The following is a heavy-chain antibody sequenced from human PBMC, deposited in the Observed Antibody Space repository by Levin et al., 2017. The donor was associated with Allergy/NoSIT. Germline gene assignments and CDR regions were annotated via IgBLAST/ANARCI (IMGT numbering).Heavy chain of an antibody. CDR1: GFTFNNYA. CDR3: VKGSRSSRPYYFDF. CDR2: ITDDGGGT. V-gene: IGHV3-23*01. J-gene: IGHJ4*02. D-gene: IGHD6-13*01. Sequence: GESLKISCTASGFTFNNYAMSWVRQAPGKELEWVSAITDDGGGTYHADSVKGRFTISRDNSKKTLFLQMNSLRAEDTAIYYCVKGSRSSRPYYFDFWGQGTLVTVSS.